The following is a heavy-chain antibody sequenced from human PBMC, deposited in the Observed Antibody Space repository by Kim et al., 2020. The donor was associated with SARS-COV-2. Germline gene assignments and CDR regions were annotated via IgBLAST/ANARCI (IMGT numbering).Heavy chain of an antibody. D-gene: IGHD1-26*01. Sequence: GGSLRLSCAASGFTFSSYWMSWVRQAPGKGLEWVANIKQDGSEKYYVDSVKGRFTISRDNANNSLYLQMNSLRAEDTAVYYCARDPSFPVGARALFYFNYWGQGTLVTVSS. CDR3: ARDPSFPVGARALFYFNY. V-gene: IGHV3-7*03. CDR1: GFTFSSYW. J-gene: IGHJ4*02. CDR2: IKQDGSEK.